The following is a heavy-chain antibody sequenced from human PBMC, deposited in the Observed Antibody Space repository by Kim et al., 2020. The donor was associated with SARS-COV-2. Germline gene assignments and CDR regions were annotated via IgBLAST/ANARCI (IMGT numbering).Heavy chain of an antibody. CDR1: GGSISSSSYY. CDR2: IYYSGST. D-gene: IGHD6-19*01. Sequence: SETLSLTCTVSGGSISSSSYYWGWIRQPPGKGLEWIGSIYYSGSTYYNPSLKSRVTISVDTSKNQFSLKLSSVTAADTAEYYCARQRKQWLVQDAFDIWGQGTMVTVSS. CDR3: ARQRKQWLVQDAFDI. V-gene: IGHV4-39*01. J-gene: IGHJ3*02.